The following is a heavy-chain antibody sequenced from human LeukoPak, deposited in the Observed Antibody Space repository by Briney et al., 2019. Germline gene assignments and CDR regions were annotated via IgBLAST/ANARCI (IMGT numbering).Heavy chain of an antibody. CDR2: INLNSGGT. CDR3: ARDNCSGGSCYGRFDY. V-gene: IGHV1-2*02. Sequence: ASVKVSCKASGYTFTGYYMHWVRQAPGQGLEWMGWINLNSGGTNYAQKFQGRVTMTRDTSISTAYMELSRLRSDDTAVYYCARDNCSGGSCYGRFDYWGQGTLVTVSS. J-gene: IGHJ4*02. CDR1: GYTFTGYY. D-gene: IGHD2-15*01.